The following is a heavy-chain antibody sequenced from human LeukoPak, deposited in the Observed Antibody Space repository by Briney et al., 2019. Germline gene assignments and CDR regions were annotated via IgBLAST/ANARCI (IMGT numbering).Heavy chain of an antibody. CDR1: GGSFSGYY. Sequence: PSETLSLTCAVYGGSFSGYYWSWIRQPPGKGLEWIGYIYYSGSTNYNPSLKSRVTISVDTSKNQFSLKLSSVTAADTAVYYCARNGDGGLGNWGQGTLVTVSS. V-gene: IGHV4-59*01. CDR3: ARNGDGGLGN. CDR2: IYYSGST. J-gene: IGHJ4*02. D-gene: IGHD4-17*01.